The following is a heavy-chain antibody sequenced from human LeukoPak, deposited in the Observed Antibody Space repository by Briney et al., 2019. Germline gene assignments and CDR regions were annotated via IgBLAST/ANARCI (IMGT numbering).Heavy chain of an antibody. CDR2: IYSGGRT. CDR1: GFTVSSNY. J-gene: IGHJ4*02. V-gene: IGHV3-53*01. CDR3: ARFLRWLHYFDY. Sequence: GGSLRLSCAASGFTVSSNYMSWVRQAPGKGLEWVSVIYSGGRTYYADSVKGRFTISRDNSKNTLYLQMNSLRAEDTAVYYCARFLRWLHYFDYWGQGTLVTVSS. D-gene: IGHD5-12*01.